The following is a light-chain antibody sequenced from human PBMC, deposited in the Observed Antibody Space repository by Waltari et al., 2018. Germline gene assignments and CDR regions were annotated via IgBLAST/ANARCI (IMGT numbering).Light chain of an antibody. J-gene: IGKJ5*01. CDR3: QQYHGWPLIT. CDR1: QSVSSK. CDR2: GSS. V-gene: IGKV3-15*01. Sequence: ETVMTQPATLSVSPGESVTISCRASQSVSSKLAWYQQKRGQAPRLLIYGSSTRVSDVPDRFSGSGSGTECILTISSLRSEDVAVYFCQQYHGWPLITFGQGTRLEIK.